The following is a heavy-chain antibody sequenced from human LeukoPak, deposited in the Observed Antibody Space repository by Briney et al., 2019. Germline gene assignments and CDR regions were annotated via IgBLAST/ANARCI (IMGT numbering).Heavy chain of an antibody. Sequence: PGGSLRLSCTTSGFTFGDYAMHWVRQAPGKGLEWVAVISYDGSNKYYADSVKGRFTISRDNSKNTLYLQMNSLRAEDTAVYYCAGAPTYCSSTSCEIGDWGQGTLVTVSS. CDR3: AGAPTYCSSTSCEIGD. CDR2: ISYDGSNK. V-gene: IGHV3-30-3*01. CDR1: GFTFGDYA. D-gene: IGHD2-2*01. J-gene: IGHJ4*02.